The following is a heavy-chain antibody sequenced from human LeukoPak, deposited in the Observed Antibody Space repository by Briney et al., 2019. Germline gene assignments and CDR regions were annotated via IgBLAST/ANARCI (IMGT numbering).Heavy chain of an antibody. Sequence: GGSLRLSCVASGFAFGSYPMTWVRQSPVKGLEWVSTIGTTDDTYYADSVKGRFTISRDNYKDTLYLQMHSLGAEDTAIYYCAKSRIVDHRGYFDYWGQGTLVTVSS. CDR2: IGTTDDT. V-gene: IGHV3-23*01. CDR1: GFAFGSYP. CDR3: AKSRIVDHRGYFDY. J-gene: IGHJ4*02. D-gene: IGHD2-15*01.